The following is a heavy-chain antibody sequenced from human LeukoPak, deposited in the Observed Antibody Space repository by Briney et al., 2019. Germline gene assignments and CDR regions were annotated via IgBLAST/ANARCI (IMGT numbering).Heavy chain of an antibody. V-gene: IGHV3-21*01. D-gene: IGHD1-26*01. CDR1: GFTFSSYT. J-gene: IGHJ6*03. Sequence: PGGSLRLSCAASGFTFSSYTINWVRQAPGKGLEWVSSISGTGSYIYYADSVKGRFTISRDNAKNSLYLQMNSLRAEDTAVYYCARVVGYYYYMDVWGKGTTVTVSS. CDR3: ARVVGYYYYMDV. CDR2: ISGTGSYI.